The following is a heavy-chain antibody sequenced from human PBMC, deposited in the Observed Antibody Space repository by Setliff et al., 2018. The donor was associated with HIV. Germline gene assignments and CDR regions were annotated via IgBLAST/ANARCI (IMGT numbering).Heavy chain of an antibody. J-gene: IGHJ4*02. CDR1: GFTFTSYD. CDR2: ISKVGGSNT. D-gene: IGHD3-22*01. V-gene: IGHV3-23*01. CDR3: ARAYNVYDYRFDSSGYDY. Sequence: PGGSLRLSCAASGFTFTSYDMSWVRQAPGKGLEWLATISKVGGSNTYYADSVKGRFTISRDSSKNTLYLQMNSLKTEDTAVYYCARAYNVYDYRFDSSGYDYWGQGTLVTVSS.